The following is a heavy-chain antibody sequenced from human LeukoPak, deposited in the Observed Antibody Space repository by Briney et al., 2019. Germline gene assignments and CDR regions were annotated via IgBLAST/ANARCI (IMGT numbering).Heavy chain of an antibody. CDR1: GGSISSGDYY. CDR3: AREVVVPAAMGGDWFDP. Sequence: PSQTLSLTCTVSGGSISSGDYYWSWIRQPPGKGLGWIGYIYYSGSTYYNPSLKSRVTISVDTSKNQFSLKLSSVTAADTAVYYCAREVVVPAAMGGDWFDPWGQGTLVTVSS. D-gene: IGHD2-2*01. CDR2: IYYSGST. J-gene: IGHJ5*02. V-gene: IGHV4-30-4*08.